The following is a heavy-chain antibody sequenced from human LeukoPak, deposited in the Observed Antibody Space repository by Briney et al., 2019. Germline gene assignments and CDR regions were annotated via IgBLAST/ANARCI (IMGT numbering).Heavy chain of an antibody. CDR3: VKAQYHFWSGLDY. CDR2: ISGNGGST. D-gene: IGHD3-3*01. Sequence: PGGSLRLSCSASGFTFSRYPMHWVRQAPGKGLEYVSAISGNGGSTYYADSVKGRFTISRDNSKNTLYLQMSSLRTEDTAIYYCVKAQYHFWSGLDYWGQGTLVTVSS. V-gene: IGHV3-64D*09. CDR1: GFTFSRYP. J-gene: IGHJ4*02.